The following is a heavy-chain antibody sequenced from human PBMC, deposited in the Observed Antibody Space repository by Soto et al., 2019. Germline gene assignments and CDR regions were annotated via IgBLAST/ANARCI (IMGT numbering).Heavy chain of an antibody. CDR3: ARGRDSGYDLYDAFDI. J-gene: IGHJ3*02. CDR2: INPNSGGT. D-gene: IGHD5-12*01. V-gene: IGHV1-2*04. Sequence: ASVKVSCKASGYTFTGYYMHWVRQAPGQGLEWMGWINPNSGGTNYAQKFQGWVTMTRDTSISTAYMELSRLRSDDTAVYYCARGRDSGYDLYDAFDIWGQGTMVTVSS. CDR1: GYTFTGYY.